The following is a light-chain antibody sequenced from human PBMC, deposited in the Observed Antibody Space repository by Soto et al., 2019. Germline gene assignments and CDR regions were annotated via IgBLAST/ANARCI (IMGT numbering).Light chain of an antibody. CDR1: SSDVGAYNY. Sequence: QSALTQPASVSGSPGQSITISFTGTSSDVGAYNYVSWYQQHPGKAPKLMIFEVSDRPSGVSNRFSGSKSGNTASLTISGLQAEDEADYNCSSYSSSNTLVFGGGTKLTVL. CDR3: SSYSSSNTLV. CDR2: EVS. J-gene: IGLJ2*01. V-gene: IGLV2-14*01.